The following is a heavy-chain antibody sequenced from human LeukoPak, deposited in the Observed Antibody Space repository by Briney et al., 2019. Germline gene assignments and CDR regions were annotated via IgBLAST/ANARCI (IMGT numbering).Heavy chain of an antibody. Sequence: GESLKISCKASGYSFTNYWIAWVRQMPGKGLEWMGIIYPGDSDTRYSPSFQGQVTISADKSISTAYLQWSSLKASDTAMYYCARSDYYDSSGYYYYFDYWGQGTLVTVSS. D-gene: IGHD3-22*01. CDR3: ARSDYYDSSGYYYYFDY. J-gene: IGHJ4*02. CDR1: GYSFTNYW. V-gene: IGHV5-51*01. CDR2: IYPGDSDT.